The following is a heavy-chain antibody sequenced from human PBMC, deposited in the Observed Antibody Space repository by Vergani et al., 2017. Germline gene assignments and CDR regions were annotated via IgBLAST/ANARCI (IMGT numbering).Heavy chain of an antibody. V-gene: IGHV3-9*01. CDR3: AKDQSQWLGREGGMDV. CDR1: GFTFDDYA. D-gene: IGHD6-19*01. CDR2: ISWNSGSK. J-gene: IGHJ6*02. Sequence: EVQLVESGGGLVQPGRSLRLSCAASGFTFDDYAMHWFRQAPGKGLEWVSGISWNSGSKCYAESVKGRVTISRDNAKNSLYLQMNSLIAEDTALYYCAKDQSQWLGREGGMDVWGQGTTVTVSS.